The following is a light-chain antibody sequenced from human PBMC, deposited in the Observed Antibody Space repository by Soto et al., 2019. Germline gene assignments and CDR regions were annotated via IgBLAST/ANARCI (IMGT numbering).Light chain of an antibody. CDR1: QSVSSN. J-gene: IGKJ4*01. CDR3: KKKKNWPPLT. CDR2: GAS. Sequence: EIVMTQSPATLSVSPGERATLSCRASQSVSSNLAWYQQKPGQAPRLLIYGASTRATGIPARFSGSGSGTDFTLTISSLQSKDFAVYPDKKKKNWPPLTSGGGTKVEIK. V-gene: IGKV3-15*01.